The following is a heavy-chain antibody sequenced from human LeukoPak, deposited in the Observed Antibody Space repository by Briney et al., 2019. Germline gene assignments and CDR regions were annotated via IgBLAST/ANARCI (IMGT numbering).Heavy chain of an antibody. CDR3: AKREKGTTGRFFDY. J-gene: IGHJ4*02. CDR2: ISEGVGNT. Sequence: PGGSLTLSCAASGFTFTNYAMTWVRQAPGKGLEWVSGISEGVGNTYYPDSVKGRFTISRDHSKNTLYLQMNSLRAEDTALYYCAKREKGTTGRFFDYWGQGTLVTVSS. V-gene: IGHV3-23*01. CDR1: GFTFTNYA. D-gene: IGHD4-17*01.